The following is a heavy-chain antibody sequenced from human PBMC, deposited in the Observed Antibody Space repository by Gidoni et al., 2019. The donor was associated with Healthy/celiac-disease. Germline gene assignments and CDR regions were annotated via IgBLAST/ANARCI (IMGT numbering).Heavy chain of an antibody. V-gene: IGHV3-33*01. CDR2: IWYDGSNK. D-gene: IGHD5-18*01. J-gene: IGHJ3*02. CDR3: AREGIELDDAFDI. CDR1: GFTFSSYG. Sequence: QVQLVESGGGVVQPGRSLRLSCAASGFTFSSYGMHWVRQAPGKGLEWVAVIWYDGSNKYYADSVKGRFTISRDNSKNTLYLQMNSLRAEDTAVYYCAREGIELDDAFDIWGQGTMVTVSS.